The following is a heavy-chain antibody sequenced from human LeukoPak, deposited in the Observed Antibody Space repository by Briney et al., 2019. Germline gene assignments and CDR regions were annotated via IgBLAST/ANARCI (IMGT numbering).Heavy chain of an antibody. CDR2: IYYSGST. V-gene: IGHV4-39*07. CDR3: AREQIRLRTIDY. J-gene: IGHJ4*02. CDR1: GFTFSSYG. Sequence: GSLRLSCAASGFTFSSYGMHWIRQPPGKGLEWIGSIYYSGSTYYNPSLKSRVTISVDTSKNQFSLKLSSVTAADTAVYYCAREQIRLRTIDYWGQGTLVTVSS. D-gene: IGHD2-21*02.